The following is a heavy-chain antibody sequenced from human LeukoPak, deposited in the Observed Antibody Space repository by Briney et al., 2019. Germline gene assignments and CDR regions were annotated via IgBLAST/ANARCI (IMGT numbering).Heavy chain of an antibody. V-gene: IGHV1-2*04. Sequence: GASVKDSCKASGYTFTGYYMHWVRQAPGQGLEWMGWINPNSGGTNYAQKFQGWVTMTRDTSISTAYMELSRLRSDDTAVYYCARASITMVRGPSGGMDVWGQGTTVTVSS. CDR1: GYTFTGYY. D-gene: IGHD3-10*01. CDR3: ARASITMVRGPSGGMDV. CDR2: INPNSGGT. J-gene: IGHJ6*02.